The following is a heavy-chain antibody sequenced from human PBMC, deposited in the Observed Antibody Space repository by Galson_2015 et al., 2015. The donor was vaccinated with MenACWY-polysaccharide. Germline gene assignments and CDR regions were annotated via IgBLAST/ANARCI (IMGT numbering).Heavy chain of an antibody. J-gene: IGHJ4*02. D-gene: IGHD3-9*01. V-gene: IGHV3-30*18. CDR2: LSYDGSET. CDR3: AKGGYYDILTGYALDY. Sequence: SLRLSCAVSGLLFSKYGMLWVRQAPGKGLEWVAALSYDGSETYYADSVMGRFTVSRDNSKNTVYLQMNSLKVEDTAVYHCAKGGYYDILTGYALDYWGLGTLVTVSS. CDR1: GLLFSKYG.